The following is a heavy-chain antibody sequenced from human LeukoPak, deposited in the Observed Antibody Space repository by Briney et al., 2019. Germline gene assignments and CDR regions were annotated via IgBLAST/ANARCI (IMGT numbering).Heavy chain of an antibody. D-gene: IGHD7-27*01. Sequence: GGSLRLSCAASGFHFSTYGMHWVRQAPGKGLEWVGVIWYDGSNKIYAESVKGRFTISRDNSKNALYLQMNSLRAEDTAVYYCARDRSWGSQCYFDYWGQGTLVTVSS. J-gene: IGHJ4*02. CDR1: GFHFSTYG. CDR3: ARDRSWGSQCYFDY. V-gene: IGHV3-33*01. CDR2: IWYDGSNK.